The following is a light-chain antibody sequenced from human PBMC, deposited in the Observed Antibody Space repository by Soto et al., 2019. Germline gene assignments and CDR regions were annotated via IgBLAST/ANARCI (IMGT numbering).Light chain of an antibody. V-gene: IGKV1-39*01. CDR1: QSISYY. CDR3: QQSYSDMLT. Sequence: DIQMTQSPSSLSASVGDRVTITCRASQSISYYLNWYQQKPGKAPDLLIYAASNLQSGVPSRFSGSGSGTDFTLTISSLQPEDFATYYCQQSYSDMLTFGGGTKVDIK. J-gene: IGKJ4*01. CDR2: AAS.